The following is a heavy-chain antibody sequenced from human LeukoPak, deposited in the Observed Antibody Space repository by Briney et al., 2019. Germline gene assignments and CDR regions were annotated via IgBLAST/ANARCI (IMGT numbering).Heavy chain of an antibody. Sequence: PGGSLRLSCAASGFTFSSYEMSWVRQAPGKGLEWVSYTSSSGYTRYYADSVKGRFTISRDNAKNSLYLQMNSLRAEDTAVYYCARVGQWLVNYWGRGTLVTVSS. D-gene: IGHD6-19*01. CDR2: TSSSGYTR. V-gene: IGHV3-48*03. J-gene: IGHJ4*02. CDR1: GFTFSSYE. CDR3: ARVGQWLVNY.